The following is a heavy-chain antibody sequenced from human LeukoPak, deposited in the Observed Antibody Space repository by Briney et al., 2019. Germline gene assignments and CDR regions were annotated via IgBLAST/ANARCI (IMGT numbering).Heavy chain of an antibody. CDR3: ARDLIGRGYSYGLRFP. D-gene: IGHD5-18*01. CDR2: IIPIFGTA. J-gene: IGHJ5*02. CDR1: GGTFSSYA. Sequence: SVKVSCKASGGTFSSYAISWVRQAPGQGLEWMGGIIPIFGTANYAQKFQGRVTITADESTSTAYMELSSLRSEDTAVYYCARDLIGRGYSYGLRFPWGQGTLVTVSS. V-gene: IGHV1-69*13.